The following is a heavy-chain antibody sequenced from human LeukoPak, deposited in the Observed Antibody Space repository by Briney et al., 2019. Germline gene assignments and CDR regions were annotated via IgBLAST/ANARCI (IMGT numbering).Heavy chain of an antibody. CDR3: ASLEWLPN. D-gene: IGHD3-3*01. J-gene: IGHJ4*02. CDR1: GFTFDDYA. CDR2: ISWNSGSI. V-gene: IGHV3-9*01. Sequence: GGSLRLSCAASGFTFDDYAMHWVRQAPGKGLEWVSGISWNSGSIGYADSVKGRFTISRDNAKNSLYPQMNSLRAEDTALYYCASLEWLPNWGQGTLVTVSS.